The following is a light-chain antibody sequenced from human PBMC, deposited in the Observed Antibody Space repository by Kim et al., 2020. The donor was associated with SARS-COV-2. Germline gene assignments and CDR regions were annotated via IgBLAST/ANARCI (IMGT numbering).Light chain of an antibody. CDR2: WAS. CDR1: QSLLYSSNNKNY. V-gene: IGKV4-1*01. Sequence: DIVMTQSPDSLAVSLGERATINCKSSQSLLYSSNNKNYLAWYQQKPGQPPKLLIYWASTRESGVPDRFSASGSGTDFTLTISSLQAEDVAVYYCQQYYSTHTFGQGTKLEIK. J-gene: IGKJ2*01. CDR3: QQYYSTHT.